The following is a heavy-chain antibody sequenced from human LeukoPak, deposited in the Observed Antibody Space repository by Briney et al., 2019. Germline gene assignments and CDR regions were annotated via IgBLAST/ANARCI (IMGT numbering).Heavy chain of an antibody. CDR2: INHSGST. Sequence: SETLSLTCAVYGGSFSGYYWSWIRQPPGKGLEWIGEINHSGSTNYNPSLKSRVTISVDTSKNQFSLKLSSVTAADTAVYYCARGLNVLLWFGELCNWFDPWGQGTLVIVSS. V-gene: IGHV4-34*01. J-gene: IGHJ5*02. D-gene: IGHD3-10*01. CDR1: GGSFSGYY. CDR3: ARGLNVLLWFGELCNWFDP.